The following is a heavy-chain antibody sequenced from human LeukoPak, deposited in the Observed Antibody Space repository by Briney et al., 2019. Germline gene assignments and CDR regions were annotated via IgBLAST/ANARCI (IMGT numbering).Heavy chain of an antibody. Sequence: ASVKVSCKASGYTFTSYYMHWVRQAPGQGLEWMGIINPSGGSTSYAQKFQGRVTMTRDTSTSTVFMELSSLRSEDTAVYYCASPGEKDYYFDYWGQGTLVTVSS. V-gene: IGHV1-46*01. CDR2: INPSGGST. J-gene: IGHJ4*02. CDR1: GYTFTSYY. D-gene: IGHD3-16*01. CDR3: ASPGEKDYYFDY.